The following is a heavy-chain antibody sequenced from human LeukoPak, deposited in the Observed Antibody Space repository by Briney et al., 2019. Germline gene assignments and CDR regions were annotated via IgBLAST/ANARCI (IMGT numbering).Heavy chain of an antibody. Sequence: SETLSLTCAVYGGSFSGYYWSWIRQPPGKGLEWIGEINHSGGTNYNPSLKSRVTVSVDTSKNQFSLKLSSVTAADTAVYYCARCDRYYFDYWGQGTLVTVSS. CDR3: ARCDRYYFDY. V-gene: IGHV4-34*01. CDR2: INHSGGT. CDR1: GGSFSGYY. J-gene: IGHJ4*02.